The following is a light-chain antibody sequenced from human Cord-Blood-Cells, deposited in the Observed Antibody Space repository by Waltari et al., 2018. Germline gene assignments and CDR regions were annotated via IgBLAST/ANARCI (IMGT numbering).Light chain of an antibody. Sequence: NFMLTQPHSVSESPGKTVTISCTRSSGSIASNYVQWYQQRPGSSPTTVIYEDNQRPSGVPDRFSGSIDSSSNSASLTIPGLKTEDEADYYCQSYDSSSLWVFGGGTKLTVL. CDR2: EDN. V-gene: IGLV6-57*01. CDR1: SGSIASNY. J-gene: IGLJ3*02. CDR3: QSYDSSSLWV.